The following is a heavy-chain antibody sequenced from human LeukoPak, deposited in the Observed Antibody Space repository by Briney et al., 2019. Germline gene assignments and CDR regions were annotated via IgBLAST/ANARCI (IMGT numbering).Heavy chain of an antibody. CDR2: ISSSSNTM. J-gene: IGHJ4*02. V-gene: IGHV3-48*03. CDR3: ARAFDY. Sequence: RGSLRLSCAASGFTFSSYEMSWVRQAPGKGLEWVSYISSSSNTMYYADSVKGRFTISRDNAKNSLYLQMNSLRDEDTAAYYCARAFDYWGQGTLVAVSS. CDR1: GFTFSSYE.